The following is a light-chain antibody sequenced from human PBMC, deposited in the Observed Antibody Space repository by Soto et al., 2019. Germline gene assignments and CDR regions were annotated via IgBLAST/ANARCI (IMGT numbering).Light chain of an antibody. CDR2: QVN. CDR3: ASFRSGTTLV. Sequence: QSVLTQPASVSGSPGQSVTISCTGPRSDIGDSNFISWYQHSPGKAPRLLIYQVNNRPSGVSGRFSGSKAGNTASLTISGLLDDDEADYFCASFRSGTTLVFGSGTRSPS. V-gene: IGLV2-14*01. J-gene: IGLJ1*01. CDR1: RSDIGDSNF.